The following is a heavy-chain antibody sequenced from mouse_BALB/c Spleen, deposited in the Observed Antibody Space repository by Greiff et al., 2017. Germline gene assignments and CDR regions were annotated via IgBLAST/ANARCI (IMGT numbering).Heavy chain of an antibody. J-gene: IGHJ1*01. Sequence: EVKLQESGPGLVKPSQSLSLTCSVTGYSITSGYYWNWIRQFPGNKLEWMGYISYDGSNNYNPSLKNRISITRDTSKNQFFLKLNSVTTEDTATYYFARGGNYGSRGGPHWYFDVWGAGTTVTVSS. CDR1: GYSITSGYY. CDR2: ISYDGSN. D-gene: IGHD1-1*01. V-gene: IGHV3-6*02. CDR3: ARGGNYGSRGGPHWYFDV.